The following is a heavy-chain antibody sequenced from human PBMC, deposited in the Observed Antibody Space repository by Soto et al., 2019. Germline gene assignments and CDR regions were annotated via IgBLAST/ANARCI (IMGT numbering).Heavy chain of an antibody. J-gene: IGHJ6*02. D-gene: IGHD3-3*01. CDR2: IYYSGST. V-gene: IGHV4-31*03. Sequence: SETLSLTSTVSGGSISSGGYYWSWIRQHPGKGLEWIGYIYYSGSTYYNPSLKSRVTISVDTSKNQFSLKLSSVTAADTAVYYCARDQLRFLEWTWGMDVWGQGTTVTVSS. CDR3: ARDQLRFLEWTWGMDV. CDR1: GGSISSGGYY.